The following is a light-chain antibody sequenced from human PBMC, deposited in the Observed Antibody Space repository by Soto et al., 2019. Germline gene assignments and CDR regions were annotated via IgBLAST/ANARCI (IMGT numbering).Light chain of an antibody. J-gene: IGKJ5*01. CDR2: GAS. Sequence: DIQMTQSPSFVSASVGDRVTITCRASQGISRWLAWYQQRPGKAPELLIYGASSLQSGVPSRFSGSGSGTDFTLTNSSLQPEDFATYYCQQANSFPLTFGRGTRLEIK. CDR1: QGISRW. V-gene: IGKV1-12*01. CDR3: QQANSFPLT.